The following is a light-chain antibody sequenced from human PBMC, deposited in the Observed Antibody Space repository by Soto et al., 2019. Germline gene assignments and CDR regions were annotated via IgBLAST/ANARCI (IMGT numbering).Light chain of an antibody. J-gene: IGKJ4*01. V-gene: IGKV1-27*01. CDR1: QDINIY. CDR3: QKYDGAPLT. Sequence: DIQMXQSPXSLSASVGDRVTITCRAGQDINIYLAWYQQKPGKVPKLLISAASTLQSGVPSRFSGSGSGTDFTLTISSLQPEDVATYYCQKYDGAPLTFGGGTKVEIK. CDR2: AAS.